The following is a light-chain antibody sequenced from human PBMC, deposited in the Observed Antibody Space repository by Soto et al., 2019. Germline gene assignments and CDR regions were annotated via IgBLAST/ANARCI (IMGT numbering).Light chain of an antibody. V-gene: IGKV1-39*01. J-gene: IGKJ1*01. CDR3: QQSYRTPPT. Sequence: DIQMTQSPSSLSASVRDRVTITCRASQSISSYLNWYQQKPGKAPNLLIYAASSLQSGVPSRFSGSGSGTDFTLTISSLQPEEFATYYCQQSYRTPPTFGQGTKVEIK. CDR1: QSISSY. CDR2: AAS.